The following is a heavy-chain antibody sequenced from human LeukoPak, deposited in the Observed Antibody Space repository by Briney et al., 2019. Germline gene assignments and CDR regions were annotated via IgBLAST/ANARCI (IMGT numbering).Heavy chain of an antibody. CDR3: EREGYSSSWNWFDP. V-gene: IGHV3-48*01. CDR1: GFTFSSYS. Sequence: PGGSLRLSCAASGFTFSSYSMNWVRQAPGKGLEWVSYISSSSSTIYYADSVKGRFTISRDNAKNSLYLQMNSLRAEDTAVYYCEREGYSSSWNWFDPWGQGTLVTVSS. J-gene: IGHJ5*02. D-gene: IGHD6-13*01. CDR2: ISSSSSTI.